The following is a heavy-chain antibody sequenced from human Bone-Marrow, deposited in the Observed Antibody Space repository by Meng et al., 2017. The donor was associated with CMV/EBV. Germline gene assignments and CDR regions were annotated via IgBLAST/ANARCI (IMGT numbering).Heavy chain of an antibody. V-gene: IGHV1-69*05. CDR3: ARTNYDFWSGYGPYYFDY. Sequence: SVKVSCKASGGTFSSYAISWVRQAPGQGLEWMGGIIPIFGTANYAQKFQGRVTITTDESTSTAYMELSSLRSEDTAVYDCARTNYDFWSGYGPYYFDYWGQGTRVTGFS. J-gene: IGHJ4*02. D-gene: IGHD3-3*01. CDR2: IIPIFGTA. CDR1: GGTFSSYA.